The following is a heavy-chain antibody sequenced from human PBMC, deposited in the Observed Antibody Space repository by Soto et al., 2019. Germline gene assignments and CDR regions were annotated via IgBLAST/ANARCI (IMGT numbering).Heavy chain of an antibody. CDR2: INHSGST. Sequence: QVQLQQWGAGLLKPSETLSLTCAVYGGSFSGYYWSWIRQPPGKGLEWIGEINHSGSTNYNPSLKSRVTISVDTSKNQFSLKLSSVTAADTAVYYCARGDDSSRRHDYWGHGTLVTVSS. CDR3: ARGDDSSRRHDY. J-gene: IGHJ4*01. V-gene: IGHV4-34*01. D-gene: IGHD6-13*01. CDR1: GGSFSGYY.